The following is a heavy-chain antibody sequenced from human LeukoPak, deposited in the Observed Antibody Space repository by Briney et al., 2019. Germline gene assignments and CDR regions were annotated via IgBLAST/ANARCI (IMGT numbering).Heavy chain of an antibody. V-gene: IGHV1-18*04. CDR1: GYTFTGYY. CDR2: ISAYNGNT. Sequence: AASVKVSCKASGYTFTGYYMHWVRQAPGQGLEWMGWISAYNGNTNYAQKLQGRVTMTTDTSTSTAYMELRSLRSDDTAVYYCARDSRIQLWGGRGYYFDYWGQGTLVTVSS. D-gene: IGHD5-18*01. J-gene: IGHJ4*02. CDR3: ARDSRIQLWGGRGYYFDY.